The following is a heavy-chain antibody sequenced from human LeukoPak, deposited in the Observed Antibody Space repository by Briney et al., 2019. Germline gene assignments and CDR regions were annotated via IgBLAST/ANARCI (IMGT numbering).Heavy chain of an antibody. CDR3: AVLGYCSGGSCLDYYYYYMDV. V-gene: IGHV1-8*01. Sequence: ASVKVSCKASGYTFTSYDINWVRQATGQGLEWMGWMNPNSGNTGYAQKFQGRVTMTRNTSISTAYMELSSLRSEDTAVYYCAVLGYCSGGSCLDYYYYYMDVWGKGATVTISS. J-gene: IGHJ6*03. CDR1: GYTFTSYD. CDR2: MNPNSGNT. D-gene: IGHD2-15*01.